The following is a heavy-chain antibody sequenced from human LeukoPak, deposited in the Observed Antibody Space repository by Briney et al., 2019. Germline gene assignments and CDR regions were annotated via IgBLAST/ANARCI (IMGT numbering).Heavy chain of an antibody. V-gene: IGHV6-1*01. CDR1: GDSVSRDSAA. CDR3: ARDGSSSSFDY. CDR2: TYYRSKWYN. J-gene: IGHJ4*02. Sequence: SQTLSLPCALSGDSVSRDSAAWNWIRQSPSGDLEWLGRTYYRSKWYNDYAVSVKSRVTINPDTSKNQFSLQLNSVTPEDTAVYYCARDGSSSSFDYWGQGTLVTVSS. D-gene: IGHD6-6*01.